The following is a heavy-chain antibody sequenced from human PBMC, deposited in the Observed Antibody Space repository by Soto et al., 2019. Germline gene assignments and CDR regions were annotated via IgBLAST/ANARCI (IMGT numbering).Heavy chain of an antibody. D-gene: IGHD2-2*01. Sequence: PSETLSLTCAVSGGSISSGGYSWSWIRQPPGKGLEWIGYIYHSGSTYYNPSLKSRVTISVDRSKNQFSLKLSSVTAADTAVYYCARGRYCSSTSCSYAFDIWGQGTMVTVS. CDR1: GGSISSGGYS. CDR2: IYHSGST. J-gene: IGHJ3*02. V-gene: IGHV4-30-2*01. CDR3: ARGRYCSSTSCSYAFDI.